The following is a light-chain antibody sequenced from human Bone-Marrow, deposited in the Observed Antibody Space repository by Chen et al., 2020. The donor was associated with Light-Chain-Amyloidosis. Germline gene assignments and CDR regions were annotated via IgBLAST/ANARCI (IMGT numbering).Light chain of an antibody. CDR2: GSS. CDR1: KSIRGN. Sequence: VITHSPVALSVSPADTATLSCRASKSIRGNLARYQQRPDHAPRPLIYGSSARATGIPARFSGSGFERDFSLTISTIQSEDFAVYYCQQYNNWHLTFGQGTRVDIK. CDR3: QQYNNWHLT. J-gene: IGKJ1*01. V-gene: IGKV3-15*01.